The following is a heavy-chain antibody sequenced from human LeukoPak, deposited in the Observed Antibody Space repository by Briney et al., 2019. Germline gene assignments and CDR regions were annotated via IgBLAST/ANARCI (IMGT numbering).Heavy chain of an antibody. J-gene: IGHJ4*02. D-gene: IGHD3-10*01. CDR3: ARSGSSGKVDY. Sequence: KPSETLSLTCTVSGGSISSYYWSWIRQPPGKGLEWIGYIYYSGSTNYNPSLKSRLTISVDTSKNQFSLKLSSVTAADTAVYYCARSGSSGKVDYWGQGTLVTVSS. CDR1: GGSISSYY. V-gene: IGHV4-59*01. CDR2: IYYSGST.